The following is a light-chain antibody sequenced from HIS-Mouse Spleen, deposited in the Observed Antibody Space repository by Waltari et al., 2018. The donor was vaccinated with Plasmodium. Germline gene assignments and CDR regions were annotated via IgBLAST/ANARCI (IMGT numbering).Light chain of an antibody. CDR1: RPKLGPNY. V-gene: IGLV1-51*01. Sequence: QSVLTQPPSVSAAPGQKVTISCSGSRPKLGPNYVSCYQQLPGTAPKLLIYDNNKRPSGIPDRFSCSKSGTSATLGITGLQTGDEADYYCGTWDSSLSAGVVFGGGTKLTVL. J-gene: IGLJ2*01. CDR2: DNN. CDR3: GTWDSSLSAGVV.